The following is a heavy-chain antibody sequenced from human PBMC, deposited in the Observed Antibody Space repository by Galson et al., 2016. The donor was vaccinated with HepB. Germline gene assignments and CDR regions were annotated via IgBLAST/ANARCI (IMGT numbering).Heavy chain of an antibody. CDR3: ARGDWETRCVD. Sequence: ETLSLTCGVDGGSLSDYYWTWIRQPPGKGLEWIGEIDGSGRPSYNPSLKSRVAISVDTSKNEISLKLTSVTAADTAVYYCARGDWETRCVDWGQGTLVTVSS. D-gene: IGHD1-26*01. CDR1: GGSLSDYY. V-gene: IGHV4-34*01. CDR2: IDGSGRP. J-gene: IGHJ4*02.